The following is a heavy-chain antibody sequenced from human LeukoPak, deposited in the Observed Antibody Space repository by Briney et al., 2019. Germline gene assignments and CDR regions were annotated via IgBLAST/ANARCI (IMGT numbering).Heavy chain of an antibody. CDR2: MNPNSGNT. D-gene: IGHD6-19*01. Sequence: ASVKVSCKASRYTFTRYDINWVGQATGHRLEWMGWMNPNSGNTGYAQKFQGRVSMTRNTSISTAYMELSSLRSEVTAVYYCARGDSSGWFDYWGEGTLVTVSS. V-gene: IGHV1-8*01. CDR3: ARGDSSGWFDY. J-gene: IGHJ4*02. CDR1: RYTFTRYD.